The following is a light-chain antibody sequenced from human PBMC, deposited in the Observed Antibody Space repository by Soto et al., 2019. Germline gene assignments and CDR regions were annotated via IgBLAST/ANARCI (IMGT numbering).Light chain of an antibody. V-gene: IGLV2-14*03. CDR3: SSFTSASTRI. Sequence: QSALTQPASVSGSPGQSISIPCTGTSSDIGAFNFVSWYQQHPGKAPKVLIYGVTNRPSEVDYRFAGSKSGNTASLIISGLRPEDDADYYCSSFTSASTRIFGTGTKLTVL. CDR1: SSDIGAFNF. CDR2: GVT. J-gene: IGLJ1*01.